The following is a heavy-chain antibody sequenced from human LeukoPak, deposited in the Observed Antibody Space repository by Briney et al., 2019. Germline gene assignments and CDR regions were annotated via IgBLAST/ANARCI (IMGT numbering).Heavy chain of an antibody. J-gene: IGHJ6*02. CDR2: IYYSGST. Sequence: SETLSLTCTVSGGSISSYYWSWIRQPPGKGLEWIGYIYYSGSTSYNPSLKSRVTISVDTSKNQFSLKLSSVTAADTAVYYCARDLKSSGWYGYYYYGMDVWGQGTTVTVSS. V-gene: IGHV4-59*01. D-gene: IGHD6-19*01. CDR3: ARDLKSSGWYGYYYYGMDV. CDR1: GGSISSYY.